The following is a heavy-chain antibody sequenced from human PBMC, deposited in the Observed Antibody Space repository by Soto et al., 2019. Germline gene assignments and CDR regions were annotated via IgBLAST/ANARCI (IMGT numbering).Heavy chain of an antibody. V-gene: IGHV4-30-4*01. J-gene: IGHJ4*02. CDR2: IYYTGNT. CDR3: ARGCGNGDCFFDF. CDR1: GDSISSGADY. D-gene: IGHD2-21*02. Sequence: SETLSLTCNVSGDSISSGADYWNWIRQSPGKGLEWIGYIYYTGNTYYNPSLRSRLTTSVDRSKNQFSLRLTSVTAADTAVYYCARGCGNGDCFFDFWGQGTLVTVSS.